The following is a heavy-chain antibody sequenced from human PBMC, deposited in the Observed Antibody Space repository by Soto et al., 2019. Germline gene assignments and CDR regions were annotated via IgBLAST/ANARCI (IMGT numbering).Heavy chain of an antibody. D-gene: IGHD3-9*01. V-gene: IGHV3-7*01. J-gene: IGHJ4*02. CDR1: GFTFSSYW. CDR3: AREDFDWLLSFDY. CDR2: IKQDGSEK. Sequence: GGSLRLSCAASGFTFSSYWMSWVRQAPGKGLEWAANIKQDGSEKYYVDSVKGRFTISRDNAKNSLYLQMNSLRAEDTAVYYCAREDFDWLLSFDYRGQGTLVTVSS.